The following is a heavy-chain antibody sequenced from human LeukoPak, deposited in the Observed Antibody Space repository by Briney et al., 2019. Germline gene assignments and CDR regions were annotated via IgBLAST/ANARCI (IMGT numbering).Heavy chain of an antibody. CDR2: IGGSGGST. CDR1: GFTFSSYA. V-gene: IGHV3-23*01. J-gene: IGHJ3*02. D-gene: IGHD2-8*01. Sequence: GVSLRLSCAASGFTFSSYAMSWVRQAPGKGLEWGSAIGGSGGSTDYADSVKGRFTISRDTSKITLYLQMNSLRAEDTAIYHCAKDSWPGNGVWDAFDIWGQGAMVTVSS. CDR3: AKDSWPGNGVWDAFDI.